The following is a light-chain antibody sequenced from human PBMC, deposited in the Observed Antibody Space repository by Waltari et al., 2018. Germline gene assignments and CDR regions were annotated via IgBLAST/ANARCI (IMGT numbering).Light chain of an antibody. CDR2: GAS. J-gene: IGKJ1*01. CDR1: QSVTRA. Sequence: ELVLTQPPGTLSLSPGESATLSCRTSQSVTRALAWYQQKPGQAPRLLIYGASNRATGIPDRFSGSGSGTDFSLTISSLEPEDFAVYYCQHYLRLPVTFGQGTKVEVK. V-gene: IGKV3-20*01. CDR3: QHYLRLPVT.